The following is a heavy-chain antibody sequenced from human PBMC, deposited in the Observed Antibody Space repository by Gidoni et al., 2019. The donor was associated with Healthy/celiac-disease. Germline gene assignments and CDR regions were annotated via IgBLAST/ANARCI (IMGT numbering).Heavy chain of an antibody. CDR1: GGSISSYY. Sequence: QVQLQESGPGLVKPAETRALTGTGAGGSISSYYWSWIRQPPGKGLEWIGYIYYSGSTNYNPSLKSRVTISVDTSKNQFSLKLSSVTAADPAVYYCARVTGTTGFPFDYWGQGTLVTVSS. CDR2: IYYSGST. V-gene: IGHV4-59*01. J-gene: IGHJ4*02. D-gene: IGHD1-1*01. CDR3: ARVTGTTGFPFDY.